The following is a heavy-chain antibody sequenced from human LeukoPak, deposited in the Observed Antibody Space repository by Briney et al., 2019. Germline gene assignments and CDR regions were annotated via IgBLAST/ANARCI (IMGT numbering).Heavy chain of an antibody. CDR2: ISSSSSYI. J-gene: IGHJ4*02. Sequence: GGSLRLSCAASGFTFRSYSMNWVRQAPGKGLEWVSSISSSSSYIYYADSVKGRFTISRDNAKNSLYLQMNSLRAEDTAVYYCARLAAAGPFDYWGQGTLVTVSS. CDR3: ARLAAAGPFDY. D-gene: IGHD6-25*01. CDR1: GFTFRSYS. V-gene: IGHV3-21*01.